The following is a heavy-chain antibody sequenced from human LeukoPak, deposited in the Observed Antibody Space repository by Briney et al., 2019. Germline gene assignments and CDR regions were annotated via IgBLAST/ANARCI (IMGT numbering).Heavy chain of an antibody. D-gene: IGHD2-15*01. CDR3: ARGSSYCSGGSCYGY. Sequence: GASVKVSCKASGYTFTSYDVNWVRQATGQGLEWMGWMNPNSGNTGYAQKFQGRVTMTRNTSISTAYMELSSLRSEDTAVYYCARGSSYCSGGSCYGYWGQGTLVTVSS. V-gene: IGHV1-8*01. CDR1: GYTFTSYD. J-gene: IGHJ4*02. CDR2: MNPNSGNT.